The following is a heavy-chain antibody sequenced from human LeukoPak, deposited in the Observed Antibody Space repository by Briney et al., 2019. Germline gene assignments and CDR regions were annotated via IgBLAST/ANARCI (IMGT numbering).Heavy chain of an antibody. CDR1: GFTFSSYG. D-gene: IGHD3-22*01. CDR3: AKGYYDSSGYLDY. V-gene: IGHV3-30*18. J-gene: IGHJ4*02. Sequence: GGSLRLSCAASGFTFSSYGMSWVRQAPGKGLEWVAVISYDGSNKYYADSVKGRFTISRDNSKNTLYLQMNSLRAEDTAVYYCAKGYYDSSGYLDYWGQGTLVTVSS. CDR2: ISYDGSNK.